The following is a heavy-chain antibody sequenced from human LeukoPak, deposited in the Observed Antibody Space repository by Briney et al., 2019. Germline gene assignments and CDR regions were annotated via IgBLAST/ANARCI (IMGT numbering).Heavy chain of an antibody. CDR2: MNPNSGST. V-gene: IGHV1-8*03. CDR1: GYTFSSYD. Sequence: ASVKVSCKASGYTFSSYDINWVRQATGQGLEWMSWMNPNSGSTGYTQKFQGRVTFTRNASISTAYMELSSLRSDDTAVYYCARGPLTSGARYFDYWGQGTLVTVSS. D-gene: IGHD6-19*01. CDR3: ARGPLTSGARYFDY. J-gene: IGHJ4*02.